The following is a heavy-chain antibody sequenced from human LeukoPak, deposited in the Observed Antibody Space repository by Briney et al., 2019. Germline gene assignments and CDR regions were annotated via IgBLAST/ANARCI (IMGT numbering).Heavy chain of an antibody. CDR1: AYSVTSDYF. D-gene: IGHD4-17*01. Sequence: PSETLSLTCTVSAYSVTSDYFLGWIRQPPGKGLEWIGNVDPSWNTYYYPSLKSRATITLDTSKKDFSLKLTSVTAADTAIYYCATVRASHYGDWFFDYWGQGTLVTVSS. CDR2: VDPSWNT. V-gene: IGHV4-38-2*02. CDR3: ATVRASHYGDWFFDY. J-gene: IGHJ4*02.